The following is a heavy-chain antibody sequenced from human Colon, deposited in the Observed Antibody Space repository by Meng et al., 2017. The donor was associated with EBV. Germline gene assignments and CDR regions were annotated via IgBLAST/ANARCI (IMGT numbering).Heavy chain of an antibody. J-gene: IGHJ4*02. CDR2: IYHSGST. V-gene: IGHV4-30-2*01. CDR1: GDSVTNGGYS. D-gene: IGHD7-27*01. Sequence: QRQLKESGSGLVKPSQTLSLTGVVSGDSVTNGGYSWSWIRQPPGKGLEWIGYIYHSGSTKYNPSLKSRVTISVDTSKNQFSLKLSSVTAADTAVYYCARDTSTWGNKGLDHWGQGILVTVSS. CDR3: ARDTSTWGNKGLDH.